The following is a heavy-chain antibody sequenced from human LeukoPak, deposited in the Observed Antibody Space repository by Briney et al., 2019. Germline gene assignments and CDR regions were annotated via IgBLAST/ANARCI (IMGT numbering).Heavy chain of an antibody. V-gene: IGHV4-61*02. Sequence: PSQTLSLTCTVSGGSISSGSYYWSWIRQPAGKGLEWIGRIYTSGSTNYNPSLKSRVTISVDTSKNQFSLKLSSVTAADTAVYYCAREGIPGGYCMDVWGKGTTVTVSS. CDR1: GGSISSGSYY. CDR2: IYTSGST. J-gene: IGHJ6*03. CDR3: AREGIPGGYCMDV. D-gene: IGHD1-14*01.